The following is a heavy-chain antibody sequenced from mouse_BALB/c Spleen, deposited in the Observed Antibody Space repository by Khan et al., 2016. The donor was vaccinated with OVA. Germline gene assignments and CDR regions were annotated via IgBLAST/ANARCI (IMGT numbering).Heavy chain of an antibody. CDR1: DYTFTTYW. CDR2: INPTSGYT. J-gene: IGHJ2*01. Sequence: VQLQESGAELAKPGASVKMSCKASDYTFTTYWMHWVKQRPGQGLEWIGYINPTSGYTDYNEKFKDRATLSADKSSSTAYMQLSSLTSEDSAVYYCTRDRIDYWGQGTTLTVSS. V-gene: IGHV1-7*01. CDR3: TRDRIDY.